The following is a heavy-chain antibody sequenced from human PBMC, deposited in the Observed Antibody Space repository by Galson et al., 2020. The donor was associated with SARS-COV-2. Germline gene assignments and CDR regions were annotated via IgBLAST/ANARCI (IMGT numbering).Heavy chain of an antibody. CDR1: GGSISSYY. J-gene: IGHJ4*02. V-gene: IGHV4-59*12. D-gene: IGHD2-21*01. CDR2: IYYSGST. Sequence: SETLSLTCTVSGGSISSYYWSWIRQPPGKGLEWIGYIYYSGSTTYNPSLKSRVTISVDTSKNQFSLKLSSVTAAGMAVYYCARGSGDKGVDYWGQGTLVTVSS. CDR3: ARGSGDKGVDY.